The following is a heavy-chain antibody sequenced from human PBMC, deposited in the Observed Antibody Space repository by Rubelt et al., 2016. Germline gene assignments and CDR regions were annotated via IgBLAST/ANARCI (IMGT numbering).Heavy chain of an antibody. CDR2: IYYSGST. CDR3: ARRRGIWMATDAFDI. J-gene: IGHJ3*02. Sequence: QLQLQESGPGLVKPSETLSLTCTVSGGSISSSSYYWGWIRQPPGKGLEWIGSIYYSGSTYYNPSLKSRVTISVDTSKNQFSLKLSSVTAADTAVYYCARRRGIWMATDAFDIWGQGTMVTVSS. D-gene: IGHD5-24*01. V-gene: IGHV4-39*07. CDR1: GGSISSSSYY.